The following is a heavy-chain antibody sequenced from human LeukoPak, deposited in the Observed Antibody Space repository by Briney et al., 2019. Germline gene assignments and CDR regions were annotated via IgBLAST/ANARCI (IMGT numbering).Heavy chain of an antibody. J-gene: IGHJ4*02. V-gene: IGHV3-30*18. CDR3: AKDPSMRWLQFSYFDY. CDR2: ISYDGSNK. CDR1: GFTFSSYG. D-gene: IGHD5-24*01. Sequence: EGSLRLSCVASGFTFSSYGIHWVRQAPGKGLEWVAVISYDGSNKYYSDSVKGRFTISRDNSKNTLYLQMNSLRAEDTAVYYCAKDPSMRWLQFSYFDYWGQGTLVTVSS.